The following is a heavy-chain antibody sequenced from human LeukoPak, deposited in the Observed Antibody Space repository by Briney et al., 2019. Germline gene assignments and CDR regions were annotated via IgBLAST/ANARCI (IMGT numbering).Heavy chain of an antibody. CDR3: ARGRKPPIVVVPAAYPNYYYYYYMDV. CDR1: GGSISSSSYY. V-gene: IGHV4-39*07. D-gene: IGHD2-2*01. J-gene: IGHJ6*03. CDR2: IYYSGST. Sequence: PSETLSLTCTVSGGSISSSSYYWGWIRQPPGKGLEWIGSIYYSGSTYYNPSLKSRVTISVDTSKNQFSLKLSSVTAADTAVYYCARGRKPPIVVVPAAYPNYYYYYYMDVWGKGTTVTVSS.